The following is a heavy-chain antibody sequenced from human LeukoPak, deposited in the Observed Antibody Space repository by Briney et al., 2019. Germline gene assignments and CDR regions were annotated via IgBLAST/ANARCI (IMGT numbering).Heavy chain of an antibody. D-gene: IGHD2-2*01. Sequence: PGGSLRLSCAASGFTFSSYAMHWVRQAPGKGLEWVAVISYDGSNKYYADSVKGRFTISRDNSKNTLYLQMNSLRAEDTAVYYCATIVVDKDGSFDYWGQGTLVTVSS. CDR2: ISYDGSNK. CDR1: GFTFSSYA. CDR3: ATIVVDKDGSFDY. J-gene: IGHJ4*02. V-gene: IGHV3-30*01.